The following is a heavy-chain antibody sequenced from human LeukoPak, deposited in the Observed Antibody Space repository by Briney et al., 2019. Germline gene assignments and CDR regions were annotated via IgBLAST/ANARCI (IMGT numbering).Heavy chain of an antibody. Sequence: GASVKVSCKASGGTFSSYAISWVRQAPGQGLEWMGRIIPILGIANYAQKFQGRVTITADKSTSTAYMELSSLRSEDTAVYYCASPGDYYDSSGYYLLYYYGMDVWGQGTTVTVSS. V-gene: IGHV1-69*04. J-gene: IGHJ6*02. CDR1: GGTFSSYA. CDR3: ASPGDYYDSSGYYLLYYYGMDV. CDR2: IIPILGIA. D-gene: IGHD3-22*01.